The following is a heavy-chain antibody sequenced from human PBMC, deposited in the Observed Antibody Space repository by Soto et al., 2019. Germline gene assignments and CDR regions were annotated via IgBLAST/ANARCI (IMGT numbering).Heavy chain of an antibody. J-gene: IGHJ1*01. D-gene: IGHD2-15*01. CDR3: ARQDIVRAPVRGVQLYS. CDR2: IYPADSDA. V-gene: IGHV5-51*01. CDR1: GYSVTRHW. Sequence: GESLKISCKADGYSVTRHWIGWVRQVPGRGLEWVAVIYPADSDARYSPSFRGRGTISVDISINTVYLQWGSLKASDTAIYFCARQDIVRAPVRGVQLYSWARGTPVPVSA.